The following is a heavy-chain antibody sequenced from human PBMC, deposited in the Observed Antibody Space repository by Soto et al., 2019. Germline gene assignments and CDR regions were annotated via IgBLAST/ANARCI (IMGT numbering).Heavy chain of an antibody. J-gene: IGHJ4*02. V-gene: IGHV3-15*01. CDR3: TTWGIAASYYFDF. D-gene: IGHD6-13*01. CDR2: IKSKTDGGTT. Sequence: GGSLRLSCAASGFTFSNAWMSWVRQAPGKGLEWVGRIKSKTDGGTTDYAAPVKGRFTISRDDSKNTLYLQMNSLKTEDTAVYYCTTWGIAASYYFDFWAQGDLVTVSS. CDR1: GFTFSNAW.